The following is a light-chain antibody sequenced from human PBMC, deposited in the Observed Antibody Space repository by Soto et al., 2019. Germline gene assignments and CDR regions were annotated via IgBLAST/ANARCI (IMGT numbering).Light chain of an antibody. Sequence: EIVLTQSPATLSLSPGERATLSCRASQSVTNSLAWYQQQPGQAPRLLIYHASNMATGVPARFSGSGSGTDFTLTISSLEPADFAVYYCQQRRTFGQGTKVEIK. CDR1: QSVTNS. J-gene: IGKJ1*01. CDR2: HAS. V-gene: IGKV3-11*01. CDR3: QQRRT.